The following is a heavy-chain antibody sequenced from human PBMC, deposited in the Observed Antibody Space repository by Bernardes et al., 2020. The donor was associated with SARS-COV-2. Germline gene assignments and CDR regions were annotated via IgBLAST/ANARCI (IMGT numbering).Heavy chain of an antibody. J-gene: IGHJ6*02. V-gene: IGHV2-70*11. CDR1: GFSLSPSGMC. D-gene: IGHD5-18*01. CDR3: ARATAMVSMDV. Sequence: SGTTLTKPTQTLTLTCTFSGFSLSPSGMCVSWIRQPPGKALEWLARIDWDDDKYYSTSLKTRLTISKDTSKNQVVLTMTNMDPVDTATYYCARATAMVSMDVWGQGTTVTVSS. CDR2: IDWDDDK.